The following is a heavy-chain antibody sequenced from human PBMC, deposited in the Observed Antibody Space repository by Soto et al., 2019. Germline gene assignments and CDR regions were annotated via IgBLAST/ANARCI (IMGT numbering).Heavy chain of an antibody. CDR1: GFTFSSYA. CDR3: ARASLWDWFDP. CDR2: ISYDGSNK. Sequence: GGSLRLSCAASGFTFSSYAMHWVRQAPGKGLEWVAVISYDGSNKYYADSVKGRFTISRDNSKNTLYLQMNSLRAEDTAVYYCARASLWDWFDPWGQGTLVTVPS. V-gene: IGHV3-30-3*01. J-gene: IGHJ5*02. D-gene: IGHD1-26*01.